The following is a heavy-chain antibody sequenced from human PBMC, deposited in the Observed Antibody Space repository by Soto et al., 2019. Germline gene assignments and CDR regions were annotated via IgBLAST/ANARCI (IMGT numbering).Heavy chain of an antibody. J-gene: IGHJ3*02. CDR1: GGSISSYY. CDR3: AREDPTSSAFDI. Sequence: QVQLQESGPGLVKPSETLSLTCTVSGGSISSYYWSWIRQPPGKGLEWNGYIYYSGSNNYNPSLKSRVTISVDTSKNQFSLKLSSVTAADTAVYYCAREDPTSSAFDIWGQGTMVTVSS. CDR2: IYYSGSN. V-gene: IGHV4-59*01.